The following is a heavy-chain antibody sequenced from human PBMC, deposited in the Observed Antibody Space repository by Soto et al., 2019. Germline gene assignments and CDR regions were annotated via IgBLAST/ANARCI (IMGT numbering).Heavy chain of an antibody. Sequence: SETLSLTCAVYGGSFSGYYWSWIRQPPGKGLEWIGEINHSGSTNYNPSLKSRVTISVDTSKNQFSLKLSSVTAADTAVYYCAGRNRGYDYPSYYCYGMDVWGQGTTVTVSS. CDR1: GGSFSGYY. V-gene: IGHV4-34*01. CDR2: INHSGST. J-gene: IGHJ6*02. CDR3: AGRNRGYDYPSYYCYGMDV. D-gene: IGHD5-12*01.